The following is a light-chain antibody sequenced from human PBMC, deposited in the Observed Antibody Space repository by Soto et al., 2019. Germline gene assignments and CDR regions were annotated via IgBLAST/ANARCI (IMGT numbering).Light chain of an antibody. Sequence: EIVMTQSPATLSVSPGERATLSCRASQSVSSNLAWFQQRPGQAPRHLIYGASTRATGVPDRFSGSGSGTEFTLTISSLLSEDFTIYYCQHYNNWPLTFGGGTKVEIK. J-gene: IGKJ4*01. CDR2: GAS. CDR1: QSVSSN. V-gene: IGKV3-15*01. CDR3: QHYNNWPLT.